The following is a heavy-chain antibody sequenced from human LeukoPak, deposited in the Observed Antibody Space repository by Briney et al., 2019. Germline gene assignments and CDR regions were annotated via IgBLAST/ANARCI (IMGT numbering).Heavy chain of an antibody. J-gene: IGHJ4*02. V-gene: IGHV1-69*04. CDR1: GGTFSSYA. CDR3: ARERLHNSSGWYFFPEYYFDY. CDR2: IIPILGIA. D-gene: IGHD6-13*01. Sequence: ASVKVPCKASGGTFSSYAISWVRQAPGQGLEWMGRIIPILGIANYAQKFQGRVTITADKSTSTAYMELSSLRSEDTAVYYCARERLHNSSGWYFFPEYYFDYWGQGTLVTVSS.